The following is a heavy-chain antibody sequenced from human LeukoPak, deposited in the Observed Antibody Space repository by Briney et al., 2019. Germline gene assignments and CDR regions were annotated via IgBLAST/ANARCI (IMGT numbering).Heavy chain of an antibody. J-gene: IGHJ2*01. V-gene: IGHV3-23*01. CDR3: ARAPGNYYDSTGYWYFDL. CDR1: GFTFSSYA. Sequence: GGSLRLSCAASGFTFSSYAMSWVRQAPGKGLEWVSAISGSGGSTYYADSVKGRFTISRDNSKNTLYLQMNSLRAEDTAVYFCARAPGNYYDSTGYWYFDLWGRGTLVTVSS. D-gene: IGHD3-22*01. CDR2: ISGSGGST.